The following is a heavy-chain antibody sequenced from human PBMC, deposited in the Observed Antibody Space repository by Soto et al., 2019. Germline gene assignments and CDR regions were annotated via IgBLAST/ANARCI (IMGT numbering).Heavy chain of an antibody. CDR1: GFTISNSA. CDR2: ISGSGTT. CDR3: ARYYYVATGYHYTFDY. V-gene: IGHV3-23*01. J-gene: IGHJ4*02. D-gene: IGHD3-22*01. Sequence: PGGSLRLSCAASGFTISNSAATWVRQAPGKGLERVSTISGSGTTYYADSVKGRFTISRDNSNNTLCLQLHSLRAEDSALYYCARYYYVATGYHYTFDYWGRGTLVTVSS.